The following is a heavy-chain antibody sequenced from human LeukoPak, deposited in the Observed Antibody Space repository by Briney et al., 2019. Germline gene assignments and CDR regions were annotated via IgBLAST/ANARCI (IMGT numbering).Heavy chain of an antibody. CDR2: ISYDGSNK. V-gene: IGHV3-30*14. CDR3: ARDWRGYSYGRPRGAFDI. D-gene: IGHD5-18*01. J-gene: IGHJ3*02. Sequence: GRSLRLSCAASGFTFSSYAMHWVRQAPGKGLEWVAVISYDGSNKYYADSVKGRFTISRDNSKNTLYLQMNSLRAEDTAVYYCARDWRGYSYGRPRGAFDIWGQGTMVTVSS. CDR1: GFTFSSYA.